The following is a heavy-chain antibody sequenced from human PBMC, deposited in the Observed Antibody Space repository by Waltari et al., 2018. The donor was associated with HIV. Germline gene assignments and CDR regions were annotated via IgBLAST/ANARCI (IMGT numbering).Heavy chain of an antibody. Sequence: QVHLQESGPGLVKPSETLSLTCNVSGGAISSYHWTWIRQPPGKGLQWIGFGYYSGTTSYNPSLKSRGTISVDTSKNQLSLRLTSVTAADTAFYFCAGGDGYADHWGQGTLVTVS. CDR1: GGAISSYH. J-gene: IGHJ4*02. CDR3: AGGDGYADH. D-gene: IGHD5-12*01. V-gene: IGHV4-59*01. CDR2: GYYSGTT.